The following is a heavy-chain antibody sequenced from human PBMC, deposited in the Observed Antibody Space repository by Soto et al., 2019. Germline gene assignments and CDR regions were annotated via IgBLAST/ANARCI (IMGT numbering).Heavy chain of an antibody. CDR3: ARRQLQSSSSGQLAGFSADFDI. J-gene: IGHJ3*02. Sequence: SETLSLTCAVYGGSFSGYYWSWIRQPPGKGLEWIGEINHSGSTNYNPSLKSRVTISVDTSKNQFSLKLSSVTAADTAVYYCARRQLQSSSSGQLAGFSADFDIWGQGTMVTVSS. CDR1: GGSFSGYY. V-gene: IGHV4-34*01. CDR2: INHSGST. D-gene: IGHD6-6*01.